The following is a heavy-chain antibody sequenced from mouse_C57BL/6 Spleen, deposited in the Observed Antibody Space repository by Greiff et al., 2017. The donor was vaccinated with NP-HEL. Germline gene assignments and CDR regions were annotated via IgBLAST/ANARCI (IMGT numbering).Heavy chain of an antibody. J-gene: IGHJ3*01. Sequence: VQVVESGPGLVQPSQSLSITCTVSGFSLTSYGVHWVRQSPGKGLEWLGVIWRGGSTDYNAAFMSRLSITKDNSKSQVFFKMNSLQADDTAIYYCAKNGYYYGSAPFAYWGQGTLVTVSA. CDR2: IWRGGST. V-gene: IGHV2-5*01. CDR3: AKNGYYYGSAPFAY. CDR1: GFSLTSYG. D-gene: IGHD1-1*01.